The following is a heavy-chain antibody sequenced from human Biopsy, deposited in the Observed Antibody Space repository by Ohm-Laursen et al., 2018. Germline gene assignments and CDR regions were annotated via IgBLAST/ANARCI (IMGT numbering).Heavy chain of an antibody. CDR2: IVPILGTV. D-gene: IGHD1-1*01. J-gene: IGHJ4*02. CDR3: AADINVWNVNY. V-gene: IGHV1-69*04. Sequence: SSVKVSCKASGGPFSSYAVTWVRQAPGQGLEWLGRIVPILGTVNYAQRFQGRVALTADKSTGTAYMELNRLISDDTAVYYCAADINVWNVNYWGQGTQVTVSS. CDR1: GGPFSSYA.